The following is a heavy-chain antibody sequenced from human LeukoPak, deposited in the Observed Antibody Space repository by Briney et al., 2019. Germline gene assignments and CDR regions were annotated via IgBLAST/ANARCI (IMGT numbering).Heavy chain of an antibody. CDR2: INHSGST. CDR1: GGSFSGYY. Sequence: SETLSLTCGVYGGSFSGYYWSWIRQPPGKGLEWIAEINHSGSTNYNPSLKGRVTISVDTSKNQFSLKLSSVTAADTAVYYCASSSDWARFDNWGQGTLVTVSS. J-gene: IGHJ4*02. V-gene: IGHV4-34*01. D-gene: IGHD6-19*01. CDR3: ASSSDWARFDN.